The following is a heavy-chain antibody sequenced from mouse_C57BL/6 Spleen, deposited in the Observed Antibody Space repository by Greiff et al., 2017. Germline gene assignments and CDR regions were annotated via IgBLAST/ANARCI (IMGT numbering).Heavy chain of an antibody. CDR1: GYTFTSYG. Sequence: VMLVESGAELARPGASVKLSCKASGYTFTSYGISWVKQRTGQGLEWIGEIYPRSGNTYYNEKFKGKATLTADKSSSTAYMELRSLTSEDSAVYFCARFGYGDFDVWGTGTTVTVSS. CDR3: ARFGYGDFDV. CDR2: IYPRSGNT. J-gene: IGHJ1*03. V-gene: IGHV1-81*01.